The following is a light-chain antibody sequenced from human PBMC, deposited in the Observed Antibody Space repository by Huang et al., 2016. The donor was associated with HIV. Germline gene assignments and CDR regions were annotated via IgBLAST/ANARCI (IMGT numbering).Light chain of an antibody. CDR2: GAS. J-gene: IGKJ2*01. CDR3: QQYFTTPQT. V-gene: IGKV4-1*01. CDR1: RNLFYTPQNKNY. Sequence: VMIQSPASLAVSLGERATINCKSSRNLFYTPQNKNYLAWYQRKPGQPPKLLFYGASTRESGVPDRFSGGGSGTDFTLTIRSLQAEDVAVYYCQQYFTTPQTFGQGTRVEIK.